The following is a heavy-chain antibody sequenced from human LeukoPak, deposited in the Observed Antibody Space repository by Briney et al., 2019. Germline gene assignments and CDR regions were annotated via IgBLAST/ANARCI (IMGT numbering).Heavy chain of an antibody. Sequence: PGGSLRLSCAASGFTVSSNYMSWVRQAPGKGLEWVSVIYSGGSTYYADSVKGRFTISRHNSKNTLYLQMNSLRAEDTAVYYCAKDLLGHYYDSSGYPNYWGQGTLVTVSS. V-gene: IGHV3-53*01. CDR3: AKDLLGHYYDSSGYPNY. D-gene: IGHD3-22*01. CDR2: IYSGGST. CDR1: GFTVSSNY. J-gene: IGHJ4*02.